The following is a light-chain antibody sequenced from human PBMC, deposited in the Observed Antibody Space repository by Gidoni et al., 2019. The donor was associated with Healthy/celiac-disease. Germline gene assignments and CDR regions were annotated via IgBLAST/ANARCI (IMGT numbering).Light chain of an antibody. CDR1: SSNIGAGYD. CDR3: QSYDSSLSGPVV. V-gene: IGLV1-40*01. Sequence: QSVLSQPPSVSRAPGQRVTISCTGSSSNIGAGYDVHWYQQLPGTAPKLLINGNSNRPSGVPDRFSGSKSGTSASLAITGLQAEDEADYYCQSYDSSLSGPVVFGGGTKLTVL. J-gene: IGLJ2*01. CDR2: GNS.